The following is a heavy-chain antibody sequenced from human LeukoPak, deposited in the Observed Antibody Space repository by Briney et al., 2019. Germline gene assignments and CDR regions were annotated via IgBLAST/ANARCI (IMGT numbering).Heavy chain of an antibody. CDR2: ISGSGGST. J-gene: IGHJ4*02. CDR3: AKTQAYDFWSGYYGY. D-gene: IGHD3-3*01. Sequence: TGGSLRLSCAASGFTFSSYAMSWVRQAPGKGLEWVSAISGSGGSTYYADSVKGRFTISRDNSKNTLYLQMNSLRAEDTAVYYCAKTQAYDFWSGYYGYWGQGTLVTVSS. CDR1: GFTFSSYA. V-gene: IGHV3-23*01.